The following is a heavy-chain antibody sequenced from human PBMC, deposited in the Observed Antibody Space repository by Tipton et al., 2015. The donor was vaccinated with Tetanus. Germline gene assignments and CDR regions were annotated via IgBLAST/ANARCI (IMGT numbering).Heavy chain of an antibody. V-gene: IGHV4-34*01. CDR3: ARGRAGRWLQLEAPRNGFDY. CDR1: GGSFSGYY. CDR2: INHSGST. J-gene: IGHJ4*02. Sequence: TLSLTCAVYGGSFSGYYWSWIRQPPGKGLEWIGEINHSGSTNYNPSLKSRVTISVDTSKNQFSLKLSSVTAADTAVYYCARGRAGRWLQLEAPRNGFDYWGQGTLVTVSS. D-gene: IGHD5-24*01.